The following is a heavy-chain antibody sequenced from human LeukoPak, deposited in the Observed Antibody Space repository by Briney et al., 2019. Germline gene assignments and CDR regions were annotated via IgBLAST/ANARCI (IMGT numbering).Heavy chain of an antibody. V-gene: IGHV1-8*01. D-gene: IGHD3-3*01. CDR2: MNPNSGNT. J-gene: IGHJ3*02. CDR1: GYTFTSYD. Sequence: GASVKVSCKASGYTFTSYDINWVRQATGQGLEWMGWMNPNSGNTGYAQKFQGRVTMTRNTSISTAYMELSSLRSEDTAVYYCAMIRYDFWSGYYSGAFDIWGQGTMVTVSS. CDR3: AMIRYDFWSGYYSGAFDI.